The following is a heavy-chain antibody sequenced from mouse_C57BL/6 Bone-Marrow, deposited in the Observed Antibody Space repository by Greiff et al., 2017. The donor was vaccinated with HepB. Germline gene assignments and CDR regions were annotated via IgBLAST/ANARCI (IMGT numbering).Heavy chain of an antibody. V-gene: IGHV5-4*01. CDR2: ISDGGSYT. CDR1: GFTFSSYA. Sequence: EVKLVESGGGLVKPGGSLKLSCAASGFTFSSYAMSWVRQTPEKRLEWVATISDGGSYTYYPDNVKGRFTISRDNAKNNLYLQMSHLKSEETAMYYCAREEYEYGDWYFDVWGTGTTVTVSS. J-gene: IGHJ1*03. CDR3: AREEYEYGDWYFDV. D-gene: IGHD2-4*01.